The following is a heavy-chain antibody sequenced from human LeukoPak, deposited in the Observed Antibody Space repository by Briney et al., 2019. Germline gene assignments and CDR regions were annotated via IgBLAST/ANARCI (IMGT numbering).Heavy chain of an antibody. CDR1: GFTVSSNY. J-gene: IGHJ5*02. V-gene: IGHV3-66*02. CDR3: ARDRGNWFDP. Sequence: PGGPLRLSCAAPGFTVSSNYMSWVRQAPGKGLEWVSVIYSGGSTYYADSVKGRFTISRDNSKNTLYLQMNSLRAEDTAVYYCARDRGNWFDPWGQGTLVTVSS. CDR2: IYSGGST.